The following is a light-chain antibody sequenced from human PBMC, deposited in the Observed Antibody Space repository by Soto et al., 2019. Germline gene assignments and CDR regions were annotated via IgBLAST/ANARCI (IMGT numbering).Light chain of an antibody. V-gene: IGKV3-15*01. Sequence: EIVMTQSPATLSVSPGERATLSCRASQSVSSNLAWYQQKPGQAPRLLIYGASTSATGISAMFSGSRSGTEFSLTISSLQSEDFAVYYWQQYNNWPPTFGQGTRLAIK. CDR1: QSVSSN. CDR2: GAS. J-gene: IGKJ5*01. CDR3: QQYNNWPPT.